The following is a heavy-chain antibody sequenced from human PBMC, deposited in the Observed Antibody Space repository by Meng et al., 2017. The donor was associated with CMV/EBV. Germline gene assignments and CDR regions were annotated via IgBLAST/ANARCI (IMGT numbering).Heavy chain of an antibody. CDR3: ARGGDSWYSDY. CDR2: IIPVFETA. Sequence: HLVQLLAECKRRVSSVSFPSKPSGGTFSTFAISWVRQAPAEGLGWMGGIIPVFETANYAERFQDRVTITADDSTTTAYMELSSLRADDTALYFCARGGDSWYSDYWGQGTLVTVSS. D-gene: IGHD1-26*01. J-gene: IGHJ4*02. CDR1: GGTFSTFA. V-gene: IGHV1-69*12.